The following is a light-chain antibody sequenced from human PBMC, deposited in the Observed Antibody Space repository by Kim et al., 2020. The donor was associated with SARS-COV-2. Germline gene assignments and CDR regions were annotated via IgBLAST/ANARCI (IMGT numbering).Light chain of an antibody. Sequence: SPGHRASPSCSASPPISKNFLAWYQQQLGQPPRLLIYHASFTASAVPVGFCSGSSATDFTLTIKSLEPEDFAVYYCQRYGGPPPYPFGQGTKLEI. CDR1: PPISKNF. CDR3: QRYGGPPPYP. J-gene: IGKJ2*01. CDR2: HAS. V-gene: IGKV3-20*01.